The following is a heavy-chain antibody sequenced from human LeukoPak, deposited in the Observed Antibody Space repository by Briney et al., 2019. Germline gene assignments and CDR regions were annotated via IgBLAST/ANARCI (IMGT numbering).Heavy chain of an antibody. CDR3: ARGGWNGYYDFWSGYYRYYYYYYMDV. Sequence: SVKVSCKASGGTFSSYAISWVRQAPGQGLEWMGGIIPIFGTANYAQKFQGRVTITADKSTSTAYMELSSLRSEDTAVYYCARGGWNGYYDFWSGYYRYYYYYYMDVWGKGTTVTVSS. V-gene: IGHV1-69*06. CDR2: IIPIFGTA. D-gene: IGHD3-3*01. CDR1: GGTFSSYA. J-gene: IGHJ6*03.